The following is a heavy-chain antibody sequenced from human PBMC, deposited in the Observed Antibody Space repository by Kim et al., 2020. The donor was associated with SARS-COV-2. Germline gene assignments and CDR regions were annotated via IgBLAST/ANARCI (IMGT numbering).Heavy chain of an antibody. CDR3: ARDSSSWYY. V-gene: IGHV3-7*01. D-gene: IGHD6-13*01. J-gene: IGHJ4*02. Sequence: SGKYYVDSVRGRFTISRDNAKNSLYLQMNSLRAEDTAVYYCARDSSSWYYWGQGILVTVSS. CDR2: SGK.